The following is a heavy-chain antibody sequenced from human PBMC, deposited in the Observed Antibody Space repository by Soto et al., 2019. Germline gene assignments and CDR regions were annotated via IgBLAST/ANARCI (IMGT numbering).Heavy chain of an antibody. CDR3: AKPSSWYRTYYFDY. D-gene: IGHD6-13*01. CDR2: ISGSGGST. J-gene: IGHJ4*02. Sequence: GGSLRLSCAASGFTFSSYAMSWVRQAPGKGLEWVSAISGSGGSTYYADSVKGRFTISRDNSKNTLYLQMNSLRAEVTAVYYCAKPSSWYRTYYFDYWGQGTLVTVSS. CDR1: GFTFSSYA. V-gene: IGHV3-23*01.